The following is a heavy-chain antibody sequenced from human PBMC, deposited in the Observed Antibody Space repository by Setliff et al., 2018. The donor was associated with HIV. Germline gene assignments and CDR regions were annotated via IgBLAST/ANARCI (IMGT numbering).Heavy chain of an antibody. V-gene: IGHV1-69*10. CDR1: GDTFSNYG. CDR3: ARSQGDYSGSGQDYNAISAFDK. CDR2: VIPILDIT. J-gene: IGHJ4*02. D-gene: IGHD3-10*01. Sequence: GASVTVSCKASGDTFSNYGLNWVRQAPGQGPEWMGGVIPILDITNYAQNFWGRLTISADESTSTTYMELKNLRSEDTAVYYCARSQGDYSGSGQDYNAISAFDKWGQGTLVTVSS.